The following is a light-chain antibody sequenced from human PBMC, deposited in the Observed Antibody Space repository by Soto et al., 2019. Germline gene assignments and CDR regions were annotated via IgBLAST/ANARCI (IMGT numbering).Light chain of an antibody. CDR3: TSWTTSTTMI. CDR2: DVN. J-gene: IGLJ2*01. V-gene: IGLV2-14*03. CDR1: SSDIGAYNF. Sequence: QSALTQPASVSGTPGQSITISCTGTSSDIGAYNFVSWYQQHPGKAPKLMLYDVNIRPSGVSNRFSGSKSGNTASLTISGLQAEDEAAYYCTSWTTSTTMIFAGGTKLAVL.